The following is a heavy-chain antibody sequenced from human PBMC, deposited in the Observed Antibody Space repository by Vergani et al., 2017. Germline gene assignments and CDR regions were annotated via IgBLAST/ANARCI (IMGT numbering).Heavy chain of an antibody. CDR3: ARGASGSYWNLFQH. V-gene: IGHV3-7*03. Sequence: EVQLVESGGDLVQTGGSLRLSCTASGFIFSNYWMSWVRHAPGKGLEWVANIKQDGSEKYYVDSVKGRFTISRDSAKNSLYPPMNRLRVEDTALYYCARGASGSYWNLFQHWGQGTLVTVSS. CDR2: IKQDGSEK. J-gene: IGHJ1*01. D-gene: IGHD1-26*01. CDR1: GFIFSNYW.